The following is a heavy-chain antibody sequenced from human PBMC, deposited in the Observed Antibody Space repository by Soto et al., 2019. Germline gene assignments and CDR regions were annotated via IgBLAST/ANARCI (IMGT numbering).Heavy chain of an antibody. V-gene: IGHV4-30-2*01. CDR1: GGSISSGGYS. CDR2: IYHSGST. Sequence: SETLSLTCAVSGGSISSGGYSWSWIRQPPGKGLEWIGYIYHSGSTYYNPSLKSRVTISVDRSKNQFSLKLSSVTAADTAVYYCARVVPAARGYYYYGMDVRGQGTTVTVSS. J-gene: IGHJ6*02. D-gene: IGHD2-2*01. CDR3: ARVVPAARGYYYYGMDV.